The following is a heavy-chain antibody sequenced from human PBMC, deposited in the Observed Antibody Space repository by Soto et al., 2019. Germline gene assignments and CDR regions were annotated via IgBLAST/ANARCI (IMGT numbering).Heavy chain of an antibody. CDR2: INHSGDT. D-gene: IGHD3-22*01. CDR1: GGSFTDYY. J-gene: IGHJ5*02. CDR3: ARNYYDSGRFGLDP. V-gene: IGHV4-34*01. Sequence: QVRLPQWGAGLLKPSETLSLTCAVYGGSFTDYYWSWIRQPPGKGLEWIGEINHSGDTNYNPSLMSRVTISVDTSKNQFSLKLSSVTAADTAVYYCARNYYDSGRFGLDPWGQGTQVTVSS.